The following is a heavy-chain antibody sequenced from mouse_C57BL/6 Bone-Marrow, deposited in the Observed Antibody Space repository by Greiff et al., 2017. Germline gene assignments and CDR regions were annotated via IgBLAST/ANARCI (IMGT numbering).Heavy chain of an antibody. Sequence: QVQLQQPGTELVKPGASVKLSCKASGYTFTSYWMHWVKQRPGQGLEWIGNINPSNGGTNYNEKFKSKDTLTVDKSSSTAYMQLSSLTSEDSAVYYCAVITTVVAPYFDYWGQGTTLTVSS. CDR2: INPSNGGT. J-gene: IGHJ2*01. CDR1: GYTFTSYW. V-gene: IGHV1-53*01. CDR3: AVITTVVAPYFDY. D-gene: IGHD1-1*01.